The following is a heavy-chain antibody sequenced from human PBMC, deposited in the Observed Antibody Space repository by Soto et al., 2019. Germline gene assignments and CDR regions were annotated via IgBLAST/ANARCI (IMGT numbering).Heavy chain of an antibody. CDR2: ISTYNGNT. CDR1: GYTFTTYG. Sequence: ASVKVSCKASGYTFTTYGISWVRQAPGQGLEWMGWISTYNGNTNYAQNLQGRVTMTTDTSTSTAYMELRSLRSDDTAVYYCASPSPAFDYWGQGTLVTVSS. V-gene: IGHV1-18*01. J-gene: IGHJ4*02. CDR3: ASPSPAFDY.